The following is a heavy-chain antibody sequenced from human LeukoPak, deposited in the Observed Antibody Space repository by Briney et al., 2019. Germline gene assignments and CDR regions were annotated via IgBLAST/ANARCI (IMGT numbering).Heavy chain of an antibody. J-gene: IGHJ4*02. Sequence: PSETLSLTCTVSGGSISSSSYYWGWIRQPPGKGLEWIGSIYYSGSTYYNPSLKSRVTISVDTSKNQFSLKLSSVTAADTAVYYCARGARREFDYWGQGTLVTVSS. CDR1: GGSISSSSYY. CDR3: ARGARREFDY. CDR2: IYYSGST. V-gene: IGHV4-39*07.